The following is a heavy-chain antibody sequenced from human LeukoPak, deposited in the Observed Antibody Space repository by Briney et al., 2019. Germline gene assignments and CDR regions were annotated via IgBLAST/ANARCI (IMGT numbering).Heavy chain of an antibody. CDR1: GGSISSGGYY. Sequence: SETLSLTCTVSGGSISSGGYYWSWIRQHPGKGLEWIGYIYYSGSTYYNPSLKSRVTISVDTSKNQFSLKLSSVTAADTAVYYCARSLLYCSSTSCYRLFYGMDVWGQGTTVTVSS. CDR2: IYYSGST. J-gene: IGHJ6*02. D-gene: IGHD2-2*01. V-gene: IGHV4-31*03. CDR3: ARSLLYCSSTSCYRLFYGMDV.